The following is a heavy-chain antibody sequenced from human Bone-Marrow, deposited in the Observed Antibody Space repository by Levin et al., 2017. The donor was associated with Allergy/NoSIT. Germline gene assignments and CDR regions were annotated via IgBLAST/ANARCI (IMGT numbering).Heavy chain of an antibody. Sequence: GESLKISCAASGFTFSDYYMSWVRQAPGKGLEWVSYISSSSSYTNYADSVKGRFTISRDNAKNSLYLQMNSLRAEDTAVYYCARSGSSRINAFDIWGQGTTVTVSS. CDR2: ISSSSSYT. D-gene: IGHD6-13*01. V-gene: IGHV3-11*03. J-gene: IGHJ3*02. CDR3: ARSGSSRINAFDI. CDR1: GFTFSDYY.